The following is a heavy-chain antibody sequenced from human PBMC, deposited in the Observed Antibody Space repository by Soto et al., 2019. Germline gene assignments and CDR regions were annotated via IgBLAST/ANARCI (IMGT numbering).Heavy chain of an antibody. Sequence: PSETLSLTCTVSGDPITSYFGSWIRQPAGKGLEWIGHMFPGGTTSHNTSLKSRVSMSIDTSKNQFSLTLTSVTAADTAVYYCARTLSGFTYGSRQFYFDYWGQGTLVTVSS. V-gene: IGHV4-4*07. CDR1: GDPITSYF. CDR3: ARTLSGFTYGSRQFYFDY. J-gene: IGHJ4*02. D-gene: IGHD3-10*01. CDR2: MFPGGTT.